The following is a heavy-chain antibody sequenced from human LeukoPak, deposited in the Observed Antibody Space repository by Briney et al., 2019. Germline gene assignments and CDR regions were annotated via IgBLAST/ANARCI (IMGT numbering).Heavy chain of an antibody. CDR3: ARDGQQLVTPYFDY. D-gene: IGHD6-13*01. J-gene: IGHJ4*02. Sequence: PGGSLRLSCAASGFTFSSYSMNWVRQAPGKGLEWVSSISSSTYIYFADSVKGRFTISRDNAKNSLYLQMNSLRAEDTAVYYCARDGQQLVTPYFDYWGQGTLVTVSS. CDR2: ISSSTYI. CDR1: GFTFSSYS. V-gene: IGHV3-21*01.